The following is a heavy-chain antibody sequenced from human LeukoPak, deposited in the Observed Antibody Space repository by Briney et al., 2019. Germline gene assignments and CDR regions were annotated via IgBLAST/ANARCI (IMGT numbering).Heavy chain of an antibody. V-gene: IGHV4-30-2*01. CDR3: ARGPRDRMALRR. J-gene: IGHJ3*01. CDR1: GGSISSGGYY. D-gene: IGHD5-12*01. Sequence: PSETLSLTCTVSGGSISSGGYYWSWIRQPPGKGLEWIGYIYHSGSTYYNPSLKSRVTISVDRSKNQFSLKLSSVTAADTAVYYCARGPRDRMALRRWGQGTMVTVSS. CDR2: IYHSGST.